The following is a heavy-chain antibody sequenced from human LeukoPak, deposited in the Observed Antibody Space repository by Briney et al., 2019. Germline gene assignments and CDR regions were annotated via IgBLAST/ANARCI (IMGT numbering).Heavy chain of an antibody. CDR2: ISAYNHNT. CDR1: GYSFVNFG. D-gene: IGHD2-2*01. V-gene: IGHV1-18*01. Sequence: ASVKVSCKASGYSFVNFGLSWVRQAPGQGLEWMGWISAYNHNTNYAQKFQGRVTMTIDTSTTTVYMELRSLRSDDTAIYYCARDLMYCDTMSCYDGDFDYWGQGTPVTVSS. CDR3: ARDLMYCDTMSCYDGDFDY. J-gene: IGHJ4*02.